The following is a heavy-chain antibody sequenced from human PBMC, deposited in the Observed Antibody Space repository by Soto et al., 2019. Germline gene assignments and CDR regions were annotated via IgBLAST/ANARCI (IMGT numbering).Heavy chain of an antibody. V-gene: IGHV3-30-3*01. D-gene: IGHD1-1*01. Sequence: QVQLVESGGGVVQPGVSLRLSCAASGFTFSSYAMHWVRQAPGKGLEWVAVISYDGSNKYYADSVKGRFTISRDNSKNTLYLQMTSLRAEDTAAYYCARRLWREEYNWVYFDLWGRGTLVTVSS. CDR1: GFTFSSYA. J-gene: IGHJ2*01. CDR3: ARRLWREEYNWVYFDL. CDR2: ISYDGSNK.